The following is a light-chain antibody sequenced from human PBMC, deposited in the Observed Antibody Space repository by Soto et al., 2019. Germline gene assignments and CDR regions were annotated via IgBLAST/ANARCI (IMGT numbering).Light chain of an antibody. CDR2: GAS. J-gene: IGKJ1*01. Sequence: EIVMTQSPATLSLSLGERATLSCRASQSVSSDLAWYHQKPGQAPRLLIYGASTRATGIPARFSGSGSGTEFTLTINSLQSEDFTVYYCQQYNNWLRTFGQGTKVDIK. V-gene: IGKV3-15*01. CDR3: QQYNNWLRT. CDR1: QSVSSD.